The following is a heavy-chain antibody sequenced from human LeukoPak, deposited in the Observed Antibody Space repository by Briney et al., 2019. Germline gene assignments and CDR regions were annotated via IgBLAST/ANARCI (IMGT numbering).Heavy chain of an antibody. J-gene: IGHJ3*01. V-gene: IGHV4-59*08. D-gene: IGHD4-23*01. CDR1: GGSISSYY. CDR3: ARPSLDYGGIDAFDF. CDR2: IYYSGST. Sequence: ETMSLTCTVSGGSISSYYWSWIRQPPGKGLEWIGFIYYSGSTNYNPSLKSRVTISVDTSKNQFSLKLSSVTAADTAVYYCARPSLDYGGIDAFDFWGQGTLVPVSS.